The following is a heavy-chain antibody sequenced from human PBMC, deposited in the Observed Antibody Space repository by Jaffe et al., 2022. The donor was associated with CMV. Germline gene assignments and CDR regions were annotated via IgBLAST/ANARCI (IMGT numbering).Heavy chain of an antibody. CDR2: ISSSSSTI. D-gene: IGHD3-16*01. V-gene: IGHV3-48*02. J-gene: IGHJ4*02. CDR3: ARDRFGVPSHVFDY. CDR1: GFTFSSYS. Sequence: EVQLVESGGGLVQPGGSLRLSCAASGFTFSSYSMNWVRQAPGKGLEWVSYISSSSSTIYYADSVKGRFTISRDNAKNSLYLQMNSLRDEDTAVYYCARDRFGVPSHVFDYWGQGTLVTVSS.